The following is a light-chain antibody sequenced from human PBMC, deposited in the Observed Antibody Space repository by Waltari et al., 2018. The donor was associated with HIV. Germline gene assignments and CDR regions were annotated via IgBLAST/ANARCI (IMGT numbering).Light chain of an antibody. J-gene: IGKJ2*01. CDR3: QQYNTYPYT. Sequence: DIQMTQSPYTQSASVGERVTITCRASQSISSWLAWYQQKPGKAPKLLLYKASSLESGVPSRFSGSRSGTEFPLTISSLQPDDFATYSCQQYNTYPYTFGQGTKLEIK. V-gene: IGKV1-5*03. CDR2: KAS. CDR1: QSISSW.